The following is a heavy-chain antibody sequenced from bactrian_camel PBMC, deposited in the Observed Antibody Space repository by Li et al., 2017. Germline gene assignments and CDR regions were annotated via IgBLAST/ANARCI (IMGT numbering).Heavy chain of an antibody. CDR2: FNSGDGGT. Sequence: HVQLVESGGGLVQPGGSLRLSCSASGFSRYLDDTYCMSWVRQAPGKGLEWVSVFNSGDGGTHYADSVRGRFTISKDKSKNTLHLQMNSLKSEDTAIYYCAADTSRNYCALYEIPDFTYYSKGTQVTVS. V-gene: IGHV3S1*01. J-gene: IGHJ4*01. CDR1: GFSRYLDDTYC. D-gene: IGHD2*01.